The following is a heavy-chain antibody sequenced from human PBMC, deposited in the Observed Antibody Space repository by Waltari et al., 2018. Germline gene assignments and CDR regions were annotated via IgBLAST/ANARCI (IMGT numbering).Heavy chain of an antibody. Sequence: EVQLVESGGGLVQLGGSLRLSCASSGFTVSRNYMSWVRQAPGKGLEWVSVIYSGGSTYYADSVKGRFTISRDNSKNTLYLQMNSLRAEDTAVYYCARLYIQLWPRGWGQGTLVTVSS. CDR2: IYSGGST. CDR3: ARLYIQLWPRG. J-gene: IGHJ4*02. V-gene: IGHV3-66*02. D-gene: IGHD5-18*01. CDR1: GFTVSRNY.